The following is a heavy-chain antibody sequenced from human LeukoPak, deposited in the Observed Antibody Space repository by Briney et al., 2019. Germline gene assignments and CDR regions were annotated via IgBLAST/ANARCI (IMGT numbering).Heavy chain of an antibody. CDR2: ISCSGGST. V-gene: IGHV3-23*01. J-gene: IGHJ4*02. D-gene: IGHD3-3*01. CDR3: AKSYGFWSGFIF. Sequence: TGGSLRLSCAASGFTFSSYAMSWVRQAPGKGLEWVSAISCSGGSTYYADSVKGRFTMSRDNSKNTLYLQMNSLRAEDTAVYYCAKSYGFWSGFIFWGQGTLVTVSS. CDR1: GFTFSSYA.